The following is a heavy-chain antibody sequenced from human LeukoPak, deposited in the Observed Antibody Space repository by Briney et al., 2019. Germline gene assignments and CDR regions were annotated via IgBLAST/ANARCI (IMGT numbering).Heavy chain of an antibody. J-gene: IGHJ6*02. D-gene: IGHD5-12*01. CDR3: ARDPGYDSVYYSYGMDV. V-gene: IGHV1-69*04. CDR2: IIPIFGIA. CDR1: GGTFSSYA. Sequence: SVKVSCKASGGTFSSYAISWVRQAPGQGLEWMGRIIPIFGIANYAQKFQGRVTITADKSTSTAYMELSSLRSEDTAVYYCARDPGYDSVYYSYGMDVWGQGTTVTVSS.